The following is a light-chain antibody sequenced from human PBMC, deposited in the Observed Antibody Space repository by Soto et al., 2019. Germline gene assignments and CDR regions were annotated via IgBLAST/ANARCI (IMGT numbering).Light chain of an antibody. CDR2: KAS. J-gene: IGKJ1*01. Sequence: DIQMTQSPSTLSGSVGDRVTITCRASQTISSWLAWYQQKPGKAPKLLIYKASTLKSGVPSRFSGSGSGTAFTLTISSLQPDDFETYYCQHYKSYSEAFGQGTKVELK. CDR3: QHYKSYSEA. V-gene: IGKV1-5*03. CDR1: QTISSW.